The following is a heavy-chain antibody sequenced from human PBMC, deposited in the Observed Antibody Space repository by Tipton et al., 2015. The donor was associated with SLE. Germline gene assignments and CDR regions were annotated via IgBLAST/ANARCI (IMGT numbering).Heavy chain of an antibody. D-gene: IGHD6-19*01. V-gene: IGHV4-34*01. Sequence: TLSLTCAVYGGSFSGYYWSWIRQPPGKGLEWIGEINHSGSTSYNPSLKSRVTISVDTSKNQFSLKLSSVTAADTAVYYCARLAVAEKDVWGQGTTVTVSS. CDR1: GGSFSGYY. CDR2: INHSGST. CDR3: ARLAVAEKDV. J-gene: IGHJ6*02.